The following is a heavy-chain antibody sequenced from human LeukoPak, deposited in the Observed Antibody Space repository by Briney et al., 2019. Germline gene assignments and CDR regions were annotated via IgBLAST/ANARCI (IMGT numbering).Heavy chain of an antibody. CDR1: GFTFSSYG. J-gene: IGHJ4*02. D-gene: IGHD3-10*01. CDR2: IRYDGSNK. Sequence: GGSLRLSCAASGFTFSSYGMHWVRQAPGKVLEWVAFIRYDGSNKYYADSVKGRFTISRDNSKNTLYLQMNSLRAEDTAVYYCAKDRAYGSGSRLDYWGQGTLVTVSS. V-gene: IGHV3-30*02. CDR3: AKDRAYGSGSRLDY.